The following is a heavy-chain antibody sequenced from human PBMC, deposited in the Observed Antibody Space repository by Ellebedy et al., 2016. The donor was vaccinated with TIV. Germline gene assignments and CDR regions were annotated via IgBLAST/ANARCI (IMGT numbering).Heavy chain of an antibody. Sequence: AASVQVSCKASGYTFTDYYMHWVRPAPRQGREWMGWINPNSGGTNYAQNFQGWFTMTRDTSISPAYTELSRLSSDDTAVEYWARDGAVTTVFDYWGQGTLVTVSS. CDR3: ARDGAVTTVFDY. CDR2: INPNSGGT. J-gene: IGHJ4*02. D-gene: IGHD4-17*01. CDR1: GYTFTDYY. V-gene: IGHV1-2*04.